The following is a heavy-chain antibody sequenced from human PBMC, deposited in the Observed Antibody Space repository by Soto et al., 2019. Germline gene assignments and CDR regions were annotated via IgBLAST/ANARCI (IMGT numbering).Heavy chain of an antibody. CDR1: GFTFSDTA. CDR2: IGRGGAT. V-gene: IGHV3-23*01. Sequence: EVQVLESGGGLVQPGGSLRLSCTASGFTFSDTAMAWVRQAPGKGLEWVSTIGRGGATYYTDSLKGRFAISRDNSKNKLYLQMNTLKAEDPAKYCCVKGGWASRSDYWGQGSLVTVCS. D-gene: IGHD6-19*01. CDR3: VKGGWASRSDY. J-gene: IGHJ4*02.